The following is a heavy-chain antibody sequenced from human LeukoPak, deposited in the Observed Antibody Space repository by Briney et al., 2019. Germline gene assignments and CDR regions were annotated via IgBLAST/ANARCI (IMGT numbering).Heavy chain of an antibody. Sequence: GGSLRLSCAASGFTFSSYAMSWVRQAPGKGLEWVSAISGSGGSTYYADSVKGRFTISRDNSKNTLYLQMNSLRAEDTAVYYCTKVDHGWLRIFDYWGQGTLVTVSS. V-gene: IGHV3-23*01. D-gene: IGHD5-12*01. CDR1: GFTFSSYA. J-gene: IGHJ4*02. CDR2: ISGSGGST. CDR3: TKVDHGWLRIFDY.